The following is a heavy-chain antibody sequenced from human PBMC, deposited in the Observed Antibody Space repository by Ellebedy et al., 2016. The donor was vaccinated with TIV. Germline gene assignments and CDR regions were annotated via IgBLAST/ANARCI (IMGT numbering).Heavy chain of an antibody. D-gene: IGHD5-18*01. CDR3: AKDRTPGDGYWVFDN. J-gene: IGHJ4*02. CDR2: IVGSGAQ. V-gene: IGHV3-23*01. Sequence: PGGSLRLSCAASGFTFSSYAITWVRQAPGKGLEWVSGIVGSGAQKYADSVKGRFTIARDNSKRTLDLQMNSLRAEDTAVYFCAKDRTPGDGYWVFDNWGQGTLVSVSS. CDR1: GFTFSSYA.